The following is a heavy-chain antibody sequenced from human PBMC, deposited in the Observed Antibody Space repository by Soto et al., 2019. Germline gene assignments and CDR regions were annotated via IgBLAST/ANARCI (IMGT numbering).Heavy chain of an antibody. CDR2: INHSGST. J-gene: IGHJ4*02. CDR1: GGSFSGYY. D-gene: IGHD6-6*01. V-gene: IGHV4-34*01. Sequence: QVQLQQWGAGLLKPSETLSLTCAVYGGSFSGYYWSWIRQPPGKGLEWIGEINHSGSTNYNPSLKSRVTISVDTSKNQFSLKLSSVTAADTAVYYYAREGAYRAARRIDYWGQGTLVTVSS. CDR3: AREGAYRAARRIDY.